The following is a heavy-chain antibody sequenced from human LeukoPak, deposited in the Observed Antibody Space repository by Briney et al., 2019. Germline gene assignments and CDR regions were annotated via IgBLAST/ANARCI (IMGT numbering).Heavy chain of an antibody. CDR3: ASEVVVVPPGPYGMDV. D-gene: IGHD2-2*01. Sequence: ASVKVSCKASGYTFTGHYMHWVRQAPGQGLEWMGWINPNSGGTNYAQKFQGRVTMTRDTSISTAYMELSRLRSDDTAVYYCASEVVVVPPGPYGMDVWGQGTTVTVSS. CDR1: GYTFTGHY. CDR2: INPNSGGT. J-gene: IGHJ6*02. V-gene: IGHV1-2*02.